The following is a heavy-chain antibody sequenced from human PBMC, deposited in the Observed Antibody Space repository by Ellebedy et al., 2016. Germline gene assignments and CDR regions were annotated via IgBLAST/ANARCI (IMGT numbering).Heavy chain of an antibody. CDR3: AKADSGSFVKHVSWFDP. V-gene: IGHV4-59*12. Sequence: SETLSLTCTVSGGSINNYYWNWIRQPPGEGLEWIGYIYYTGNTNYNPSLKSRVSISIDTSKNQFSLKLSFVTAADTALYYCAKADSGSFVKHVSWFDPWGQGTLVTVSS. D-gene: IGHD1-26*01. CDR1: GGSINNYY. J-gene: IGHJ5*02. CDR2: IYYTGNT.